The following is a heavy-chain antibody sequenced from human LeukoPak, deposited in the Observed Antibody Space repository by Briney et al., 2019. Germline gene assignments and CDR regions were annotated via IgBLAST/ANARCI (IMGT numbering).Heavy chain of an antibody. CDR1: GASFSTYY. CDR3: ARGGFYCGGDCYVDY. J-gene: IGHJ4*02. Sequence: TESLSLTCAVYGASFSTYYWSWIRQPPGKGLEWIGEINHSGSTNYNPSLKSRVTISVDTSKNQFSLTLSSVTAADTAVYYCARGGFYCGGDCYVDYWGQGTLVTVTS. CDR2: INHSGST. D-gene: IGHD2-21*02. V-gene: IGHV4-34*01.